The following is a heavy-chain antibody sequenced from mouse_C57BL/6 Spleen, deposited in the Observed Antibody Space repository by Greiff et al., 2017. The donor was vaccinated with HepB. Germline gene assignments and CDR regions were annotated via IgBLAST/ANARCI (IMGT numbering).Heavy chain of an antibody. CDR3: ARSLYAMDY. CDR1: GYSFTGYY. Sequence: DVQLQESGPELVKPGASVKISCKASGYSFTGYYMNWVKQSPEKSLEWIGEINPSTGGTTYNQKFKAKATLTVDKSSSTAYMQLKSLTSEDSAVYYCARSLYAMDYWGQGTSVTVSS. CDR2: INPSTGGT. V-gene: IGHV1-42*01. J-gene: IGHJ4*01.